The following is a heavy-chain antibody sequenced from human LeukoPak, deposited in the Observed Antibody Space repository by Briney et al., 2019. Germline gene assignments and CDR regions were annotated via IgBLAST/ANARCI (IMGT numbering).Heavy chain of an antibody. D-gene: IGHD4-11*01. Sequence: GGSLRLSCAASGFTFSSYAMSWVPQAPGRGVEWVSAISGSGGSTYYADSVKGRFTISRDNSKNTLYLQMNSLRAEDTAVYYCAKDRGTVKSPLFDYWGQGTLVTVSS. CDR2: ISGSGGST. CDR3: AKDRGTVKSPLFDY. CDR1: GFTFSSYA. V-gene: IGHV3-23*01. J-gene: IGHJ4*02.